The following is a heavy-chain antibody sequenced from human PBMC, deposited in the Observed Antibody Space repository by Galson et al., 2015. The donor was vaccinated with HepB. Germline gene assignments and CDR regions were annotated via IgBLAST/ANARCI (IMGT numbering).Heavy chain of an antibody. Sequence: SLRLSCAASGFTFSSYAMHWVRQAPGKGLEWVASISYDGSNKYYADSVKGRFTISRDNSKSTLYLQMNSLGAEDTAVYYCARDPSGTYYYDSWGQGTLVTVSS. D-gene: IGHD1-26*01. CDR3: ARDPSGTYYYDS. V-gene: IGHV3-30-3*01. CDR2: ISYDGSNK. CDR1: GFTFSSYA. J-gene: IGHJ4*02.